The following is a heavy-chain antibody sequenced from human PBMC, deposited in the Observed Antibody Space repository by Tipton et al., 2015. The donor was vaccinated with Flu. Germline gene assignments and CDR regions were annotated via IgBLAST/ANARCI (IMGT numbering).Heavy chain of an antibody. Sequence: GSLRLSCAASGFTFSRYWMHWVRQAPGKWLVWVSRTHSDGSSTTYADSVKGRFTISRDNAKNTRYLQMGSLRAEDTAVYYCARVPGRLWLPVPPDYWGQGTLITVSS. V-gene: IGHV3-74*01. CDR2: THSDGSST. J-gene: IGHJ4*02. D-gene: IGHD5-18*01. CDR3: ARVPGRLWLPVPPDY. CDR1: GFTFSRYW.